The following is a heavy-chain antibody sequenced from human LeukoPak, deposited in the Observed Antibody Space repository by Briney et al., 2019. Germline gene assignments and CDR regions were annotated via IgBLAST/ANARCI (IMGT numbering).Heavy chain of an antibody. CDR2: IYYSGST. CDR1: GYSISSGYC. D-gene: IGHD2-21*01. Sequence: SETLSLTCTVSGYSISSGYCWGWIRQPPGKGLEWIGSIYYSGSTYYNPSLKSRVTISVDTSKNQFSLKLRYVTAADTAVYYCARDATYSPKGFDPWGQGTLVTVSS. V-gene: IGHV4-38-2*02. J-gene: IGHJ5*02. CDR3: ARDATYSPKGFDP.